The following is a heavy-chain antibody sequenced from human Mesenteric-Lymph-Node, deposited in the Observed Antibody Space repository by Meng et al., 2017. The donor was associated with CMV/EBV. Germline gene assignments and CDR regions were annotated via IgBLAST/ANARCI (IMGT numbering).Heavy chain of an antibody. J-gene: IGHJ6*02. CDR2: ISSTSNYI. CDR3: ARDRARFGMDV. Sequence: GESLKISCAASGFTFRSYSMNWVRQAPGKGLEWVSSISSTSNYIYYADSVKGRFTISRDNAKNSLFLQMNSLRAEDAAMYYCARDRARFGMDVWGQGTTVTVSS. V-gene: IGHV3-21*01. D-gene: IGHD3-10*01. CDR1: GFTFRSYS.